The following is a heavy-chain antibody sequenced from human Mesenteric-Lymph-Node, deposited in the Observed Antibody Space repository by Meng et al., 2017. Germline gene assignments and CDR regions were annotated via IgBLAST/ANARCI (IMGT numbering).Heavy chain of an antibody. V-gene: IGHV3-48*03. D-gene: IGHD3-10*01. CDR1: GFTFSSYE. J-gene: IGHJ4*02. CDR2: ISYSGTTT. CDR3: ARDGAFYYGTGSYSFDR. Sequence: GGSLRLSCAASGFTFSSYEMHWVRQAPGKGLEWVSYISYSGTTTKYANSVKGRFTISRDNKSLYLHMNSLRGEDTAVYFCARDGAFYYGTGSYSFDRWGQGTLVTVSS.